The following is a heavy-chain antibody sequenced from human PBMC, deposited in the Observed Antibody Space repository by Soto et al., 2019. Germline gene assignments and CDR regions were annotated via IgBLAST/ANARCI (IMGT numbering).Heavy chain of an antibody. CDR3: ARDYSSSWGEPDFDY. V-gene: IGHV3-66*01. CDR2: IYSGGST. Sequence: EVQLVESGGGLVQPGGSLRLSCAASGFTVSSNYMSWVRQAPGKGLEWVSVIYSGGSTYYADSVKGRFTISRDNSKNTLYLQMNSLRAEDTAVYYCARDYSSSWGEPDFDYWGQGTLVTVSS. D-gene: IGHD6-13*01. J-gene: IGHJ4*02. CDR1: GFTVSSNY.